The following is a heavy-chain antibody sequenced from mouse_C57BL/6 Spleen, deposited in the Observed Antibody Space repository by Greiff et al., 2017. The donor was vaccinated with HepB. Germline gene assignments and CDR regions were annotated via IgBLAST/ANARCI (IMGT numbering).Heavy chain of an antibody. CDR1: GYTFTDYE. J-gene: IGHJ3*01. CDR3: TRTANQGAWFAY. Sequence: QVQLQQSGAELVRPGASVTLSCKASGYTFTDYEMHWVKQTPVHGLEWIGAIDPETVGTAYNQKFKGKAILTADKSSSTAYMELRSLTSEDSAVYYCTRTANQGAWFAYWGQGTLFTVSA. V-gene: IGHV1-15*01. D-gene: IGHD6-1*01. CDR2: IDPETVGT.